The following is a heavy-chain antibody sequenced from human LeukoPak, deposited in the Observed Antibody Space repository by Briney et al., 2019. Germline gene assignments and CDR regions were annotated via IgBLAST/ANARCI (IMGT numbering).Heavy chain of an antibody. CDR1: GFTFSSYG. Sequence: GGSLRLSCAASGFTFSSYGMNWVRQAPGKGLEWVSFVSIGGSFIYYADSVKGRFTISRDVAKNSLYLQMNSLTAEETAEYYCAKNKINTVTTGWYFDLWGRGTLVSVSS. J-gene: IGHJ2*01. CDR3: AKNKINTVTTGWYFDL. D-gene: IGHD4-17*01. CDR2: VSIGGSFI. V-gene: IGHV3-21*01.